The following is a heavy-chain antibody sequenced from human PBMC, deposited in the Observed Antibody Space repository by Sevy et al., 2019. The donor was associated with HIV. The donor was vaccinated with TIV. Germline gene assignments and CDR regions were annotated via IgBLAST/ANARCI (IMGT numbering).Heavy chain of an antibody. CDR2: IYSGGST. CDR1: GFTVSSNY. Sequence: GGSLRLSCAASGFTVSSNYMSWVRQAPGKGLEWVSVIYSGGSTYYADSVKGRFTISRDNSKNTLYLQMNSLRAEDTAVYYCARETSGYYYGSGPFDYWGQGTLVTVSS. V-gene: IGHV3-53*01. CDR3: ARETSGYYYGSGPFDY. J-gene: IGHJ4*02. D-gene: IGHD3-22*01.